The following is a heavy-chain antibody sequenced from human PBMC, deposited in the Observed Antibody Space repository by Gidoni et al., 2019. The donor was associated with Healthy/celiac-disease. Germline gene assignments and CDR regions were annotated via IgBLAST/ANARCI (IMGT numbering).Heavy chain of an antibody. J-gene: IGHJ5*02. D-gene: IGHD6-19*01. V-gene: IGHV3-23*01. CDR2: ISGSGGST. CDR3: AKVGIAVAGPRGPFDP. Sequence: EVQLLESGGGLVQPGGSLSFPCEASGFPLSGPAMSWVCKAPGKGLEWVSAISGSGGSTYYADSVKGRFTISRDNSKNTLYLQMNSLRAEDTAVYYCAKVGIAVAGPRGPFDPWGQGTLVTVSS. CDR1: GFPLSGPA.